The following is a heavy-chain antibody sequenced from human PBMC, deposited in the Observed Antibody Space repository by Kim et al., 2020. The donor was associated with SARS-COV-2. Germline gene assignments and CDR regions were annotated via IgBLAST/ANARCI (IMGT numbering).Heavy chain of an antibody. J-gene: IGHJ4*02. V-gene: IGHV3-23*01. CDR3: ARPPRGAVASSDY. Sequence: ADAVKGRFTIARDNSKNTLYLQMNSLRAEDTAVYYCARPPRGAVASSDYWGQGTLVTVSS. D-gene: IGHD6-19*01.